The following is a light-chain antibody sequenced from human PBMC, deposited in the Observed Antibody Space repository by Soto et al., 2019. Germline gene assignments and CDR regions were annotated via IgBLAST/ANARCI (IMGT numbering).Light chain of an antibody. V-gene: IGKV3-20*01. CDR2: GAS. J-gene: IGKJ1*01. CDR1: QSVSNNY. Sequence: EIVLTQSPGTLSLXPXXXXXLXXRASQSVSNNYLAWYQQKPGQAPRLLIYGASNRATGIPDRFSGSGSGTDFTLTISRLEPEDFAVYYCQQYGSSGTFGQGTKVDIK. CDR3: QQYGSSGT.